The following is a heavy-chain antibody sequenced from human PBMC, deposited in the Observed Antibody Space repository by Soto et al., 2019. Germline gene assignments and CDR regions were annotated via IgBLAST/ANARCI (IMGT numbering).Heavy chain of an antibody. CDR3: ARMVRNTESSNWFDP. CDR2: IYYSGST. D-gene: IGHD2-15*01. CDR1: GGSISSYY. Sequence: PSETLSLTCTVSGGSISSYYWSWIRQPPGKGLEWIGYIYYSGSTNYNPSLKSRVTISVDTSKNQFSLKLSSVTAADTAVYYCARMVRNTESSNWFDPWGQGTLVTVSS. J-gene: IGHJ5*02. V-gene: IGHV4-59*08.